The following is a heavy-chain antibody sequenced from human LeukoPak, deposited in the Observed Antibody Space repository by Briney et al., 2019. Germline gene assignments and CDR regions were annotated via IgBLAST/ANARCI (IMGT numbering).Heavy chain of an antibody. CDR2: IRDDGATT. V-gene: IGHV3-30*02. CDR3: ATQSITLVVVISPFDY. Sequence: GGSLRLSCAASGLTFSNFPMHWVRQAPGKGLEWVALIRDDGATTNYVDSVRGRFTISRDNSKSTVYLQMNSLKPDDTAVYYCATQSITLVVVISPFDYWGQGTLVTVSS. D-gene: IGHD3-22*01. CDR1: GLTFSNFP. J-gene: IGHJ4*02.